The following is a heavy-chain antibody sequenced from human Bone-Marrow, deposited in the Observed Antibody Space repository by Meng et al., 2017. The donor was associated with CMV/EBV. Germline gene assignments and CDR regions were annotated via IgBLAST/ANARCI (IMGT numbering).Heavy chain of an antibody. V-gene: IGHV1-18*01. CDR2: ISTYNANT. Sequence: ASVKVSCKASGYTFTSYDINWVRQAPGQGLEWMGWISTYNANTNYAQKFQGRVTMTTDTSTTTAYMELRSLRSDDTAVYYCARDVNYYDSSGTSVDFDYWGQGTLVTVSS. D-gene: IGHD3-22*01. CDR3: ARDVNYYDSSGTSVDFDY. CDR1: GYTFTSYD. J-gene: IGHJ4*02.